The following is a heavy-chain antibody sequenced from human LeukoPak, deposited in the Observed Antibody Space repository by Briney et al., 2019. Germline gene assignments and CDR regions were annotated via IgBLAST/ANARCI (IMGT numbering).Heavy chain of an antibody. Sequence: PSGTLSLTCTVSGGSMTNSTYYWGWIRQPPGKGLEWIGSIYYSGSTYYNPSFKSRITISVDTSKNQFSLKVISVTAADTAVYYCARGGITMVRSNPRYMDVWGKGTTVTVSS. CDR2: IYYSGST. D-gene: IGHD3-10*01. V-gene: IGHV4-39*01. CDR1: GGSMTNSTYY. J-gene: IGHJ6*03. CDR3: ARGGITMVRSNPRYMDV.